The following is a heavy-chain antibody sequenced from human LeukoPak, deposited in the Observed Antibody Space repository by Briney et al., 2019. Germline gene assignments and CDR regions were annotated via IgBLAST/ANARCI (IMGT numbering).Heavy chain of an antibody. V-gene: IGHV1-2*02. D-gene: IGHD2-8*01. CDR3: ARDGVSTTPDFDY. CDR1: GYAFTAYY. CDR2: IYPNSGAT. J-gene: IGHJ4*02. Sequence: ASVKVSCKTSGYAFTAYYMYWLRQAPGQGLECMGWIYPNSGATGYAQNFQGRVTMTRDTSVSTIYMELSRLRSDDTAVYYCARDGVSTTPDFDYWGQGTLVTVSS.